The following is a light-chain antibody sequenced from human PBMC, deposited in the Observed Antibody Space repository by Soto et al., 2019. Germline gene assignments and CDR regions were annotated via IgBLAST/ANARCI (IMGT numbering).Light chain of an antibody. CDR3: SSYTSSDTLL. V-gene: IGLV2-14*03. J-gene: IGLJ2*01. CDR2: DVN. CDR1: SSDIGGYNY. Sequence: QSALTQPASVSGSPGQSITISCTGSSSDIGGYNYVSWYQHHPGIAPKLMIYDVNNRPSGVSHRFSGSKSANTASLTISGLQAEDEGVYFCSSYTSSDTLLFGGGTKLTVL.